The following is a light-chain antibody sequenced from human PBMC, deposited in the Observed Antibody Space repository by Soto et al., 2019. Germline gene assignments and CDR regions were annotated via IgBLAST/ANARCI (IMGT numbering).Light chain of an antibody. CDR2: DDR. V-gene: IGLV3-21*02. J-gene: IGLJ2*01. Sequence: SYELTQPPSVSVSPGQTARITCGGDSIGSKSVYWYQQRPGQAPVLVVYDDRHRPSGIPERFSGSNSGSTATLTINRVEAGDEADYSCHVWHTSPDHVVLGGGTKLTVL. CDR3: HVWHTSPDHVV. CDR1: SIGSKS.